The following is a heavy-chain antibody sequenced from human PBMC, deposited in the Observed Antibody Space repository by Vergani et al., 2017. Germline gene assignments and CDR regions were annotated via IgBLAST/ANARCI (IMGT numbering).Heavy chain of an antibody. CDR1: GGSISSGGYY. J-gene: IGHJ5*02. Sequence: QVQLQESGPGLVKPSQTLSLTCTVSGGSISSGGYYWSWIRQHPGKGLEWIGYIYYSGSTYYNPSLKSRVTISVDTSKNQFSLKLSSVTAADTAVYYCAREKSAHSGYGVPNWFDPWGQGTLVTVSS. CDR3: AREKSAHSGYGVPNWFDP. V-gene: IGHV4-31*03. D-gene: IGHD5-12*01. CDR2: IYYSGST.